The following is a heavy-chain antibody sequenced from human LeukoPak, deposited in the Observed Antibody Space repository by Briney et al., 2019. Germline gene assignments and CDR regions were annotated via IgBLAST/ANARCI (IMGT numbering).Heavy chain of an antibody. CDR2: ISSSSSTI. Sequence: PGGSLRLSCAASGFTFSSYSMNWVRQAPGKGLEWVSYISSSSSTIYYADSVKGRFTISRDNAKNLLYLQMNSLRAEDTAVYYCARFKGPEGFDYWGQGTLVTVS. CDR3: ARFKGPEGFDY. J-gene: IGHJ4*02. V-gene: IGHV3-48*01. CDR1: GFTFSSYS.